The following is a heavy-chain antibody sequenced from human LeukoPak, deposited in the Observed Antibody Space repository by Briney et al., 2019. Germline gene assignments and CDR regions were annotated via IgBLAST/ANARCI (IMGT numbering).Heavy chain of an antibody. CDR1: GGSISSYH. D-gene: IGHD3-10*01. J-gene: IGHJ6*03. CDR3: ARAPYGSATNNYYMDV. CDR2: FYYSGST. V-gene: IGHV4-59*01. Sequence: SEALSLTCTVSGGSISSYHWGWIRQPPGKGLEWIGFFYYSGSTNYNPSLKSRVTISVDTSKNQFSLKLSSVTAADTAVYYCARAPYGSATNNYYMDVWGKGTTVTVSS.